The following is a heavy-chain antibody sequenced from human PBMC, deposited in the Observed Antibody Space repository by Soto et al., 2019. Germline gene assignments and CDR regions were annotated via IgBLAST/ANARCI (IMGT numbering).Heavy chain of an antibody. D-gene: IGHD6-19*01. CDR2: INPSGGST. CDR3: ARDWFSLGIAVAGKLDY. J-gene: IGHJ4*02. Sequence: QVQLVQSGAEVKKPGASVKVSCKASGYTLTSYYMHWVRQAPGQGLEWMGIINPSGGSTSYAQKFQGRVTMTRDTSTSTVYMELSSLRSEDTAVYYCARDWFSLGIAVAGKLDYWGQGTLVTVSS. V-gene: IGHV1-46*01. CDR1: GYTLTSYY.